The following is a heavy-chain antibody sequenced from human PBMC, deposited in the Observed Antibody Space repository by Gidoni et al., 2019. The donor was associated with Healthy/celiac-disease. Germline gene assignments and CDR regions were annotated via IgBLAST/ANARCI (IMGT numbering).Heavy chain of an antibody. CDR1: GFSLSNARMG. J-gene: IGHJ4*02. CDR3: AREIYSSGWYLYYFDY. CDR2: IFSNDEK. V-gene: IGHV2-26*01. Sequence: QVTLKESGPVLVKPTETLTLTCTVSGFSLSNARMGVSWIRQPPGKALEWLAHIFSNDEKSYSTSLKSRLTISKDTSKSQVVLTMTNMDPVDTATYYCAREIYSSGWYLYYFDYWGQGTLVTVSS. D-gene: IGHD6-19*01.